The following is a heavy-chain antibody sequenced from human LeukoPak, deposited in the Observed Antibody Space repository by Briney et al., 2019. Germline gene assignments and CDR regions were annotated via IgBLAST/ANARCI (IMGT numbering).Heavy chain of an antibody. Sequence: GSSVKVSCKASGGTFSSYAISWVRQAPGRGLEWMGGIIPIFGTANYAQKFQGRVTITADESTSTAYMELSSLRSEDTAVYYCARPPLPDYYYGMDVWGQGTTVTVSS. CDR3: ARPPLPDYYYGMDV. V-gene: IGHV1-69*01. CDR2: IIPIFGTA. CDR1: GGTFSSYA. J-gene: IGHJ6*02.